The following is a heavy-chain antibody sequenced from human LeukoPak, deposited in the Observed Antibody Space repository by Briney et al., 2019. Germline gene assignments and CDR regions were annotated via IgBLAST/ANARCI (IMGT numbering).Heavy chain of an antibody. V-gene: IGHV3-21*01. Sequence: PGGSLSLYCAASGFTFSRYSMNWVRQAPGKGLEWVSSISTTSRYIYYADSVQGRFTVTRDNAKNSLSLQMNSLRADDTAVYYCARGNSDYDHDYWGQGTLVTVSS. D-gene: IGHD5-12*01. CDR3: ARGNSDYDHDY. J-gene: IGHJ4*02. CDR2: ISTTSRYI. CDR1: GFTFSRYS.